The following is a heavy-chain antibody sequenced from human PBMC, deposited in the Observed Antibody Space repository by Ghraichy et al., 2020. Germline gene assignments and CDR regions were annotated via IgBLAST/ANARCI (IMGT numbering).Heavy chain of an antibody. CDR3: AKSSVYYDFWSGYYSPFDY. CDR2: ISGSGGST. J-gene: IGHJ4*02. Sequence: GESLNISCAAFGFTFSSYAMSWVRQAPGKGLEWVSAISGSGGSTYYADSVKGRFTISRDNSKNTLYLQMNSLRAEDTAVYYCAKSSVYYDFWSGYYSPFDYWGQGTLVTVSS. D-gene: IGHD3-3*01. V-gene: IGHV3-23*01. CDR1: GFTFSSYA.